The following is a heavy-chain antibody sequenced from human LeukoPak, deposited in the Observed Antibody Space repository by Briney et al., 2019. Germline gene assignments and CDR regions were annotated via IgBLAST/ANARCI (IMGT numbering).Heavy chain of an antibody. CDR3: ARDSITGYYYDSSGYELFDY. CDR1: GYTFTGYY. V-gene: IGHV1-2*02. J-gene: IGHJ4*02. D-gene: IGHD3-22*01. CDR2: INPNRGGT. Sequence: ASVKVSCKASGYTFTGYYMHWVRQAPGQGLEWMGWINPNRGGTNYAQKFQGRVTMTRDTSISTAYMELSRLRSDDTAVYYCARDSITGYYYDSSGYELFDYWGQGTLVTVSS.